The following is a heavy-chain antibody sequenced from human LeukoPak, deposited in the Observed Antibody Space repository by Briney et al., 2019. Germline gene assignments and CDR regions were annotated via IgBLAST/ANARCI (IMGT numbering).Heavy chain of an antibody. V-gene: IGHV3-23*01. Sequence: GGSLRLSCAASGFTFSSYWMHWVRQAPGKGLEWVSAISGSGGSTYYADSVKGRFTISRDNSKNTLYLQMNSLRAEDTAVYYCAKATLAVADLDYWGQGTLVTVSS. D-gene: IGHD6-19*01. J-gene: IGHJ4*02. CDR1: GFTFSSYW. CDR2: ISGSGGST. CDR3: AKATLAVADLDY.